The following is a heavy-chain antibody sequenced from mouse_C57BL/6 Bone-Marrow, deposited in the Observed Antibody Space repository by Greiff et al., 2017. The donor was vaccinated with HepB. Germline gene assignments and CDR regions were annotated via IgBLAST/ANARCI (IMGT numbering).Heavy chain of an antibody. V-gene: IGHV1-50*01. CDR1: GYTFTSYW. CDR2: IDPSDSYT. CDR3: AREDYYGSSYWYFDV. J-gene: IGHJ1*03. D-gene: IGHD1-1*01. Sequence: QVQLQQPGAELVKPGASVKLSCKASGYTFTSYWMQWVKQRPGQGLEWIGEIDPSDSYTNYNQKFKGKATLTVDTSSSTAYMQLSSLTSEDSAVYYGAREDYYGSSYWYFDVWGTGTTVTVSS.